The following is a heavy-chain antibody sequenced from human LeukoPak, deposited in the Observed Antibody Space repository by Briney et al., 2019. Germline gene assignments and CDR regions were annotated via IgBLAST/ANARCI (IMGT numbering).Heavy chain of an antibody. V-gene: IGHV3-53*01. CDR2: IFSGGST. Sequence: GGSLRLFCAASGFTVRINYMNWVRQAPGKGPEGVSVIFSGGSTYFADSVKGRFTIYRDNSKNALYLQMNSLRAEDTAVYYCARGTHCSSTSCYDQFDYWGQGTLVTVSS. CDR1: GFTVRINY. CDR3: ARGTHCSSTSCYDQFDY. J-gene: IGHJ4*02. D-gene: IGHD2-2*01.